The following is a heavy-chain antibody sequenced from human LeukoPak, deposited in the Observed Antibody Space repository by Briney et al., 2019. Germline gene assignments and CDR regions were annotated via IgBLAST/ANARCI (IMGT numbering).Heavy chain of an antibody. V-gene: IGHV3-21*01. CDR3: ERDNRRRDGYNFSFRWDY. Sequence: GGSLRLSCAASGFTFSSYSMNWVRQAPGKGLEWVSSISSSSSYIYYADSVEGRFTISRDNAKNSLYLQMNSLRAEDTAVYYCERDNRRRDGYNFSFRWDYWGQGTLVTVSS. CDR1: GFTFSSYS. D-gene: IGHD5-24*01. J-gene: IGHJ4*02. CDR2: ISSSSSYI.